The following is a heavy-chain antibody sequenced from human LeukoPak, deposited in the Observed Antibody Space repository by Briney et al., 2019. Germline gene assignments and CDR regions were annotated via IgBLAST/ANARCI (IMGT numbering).Heavy chain of an antibody. J-gene: IGHJ4*02. CDR2: IYYSGST. D-gene: IGHD6-19*01. CDR1: GGSISSYY. CDR3: ARWGYSSGWYSMYAFDY. Sequence: TSETLSLTCTVSGGSISSYYWSWIRQPPGKGLEWIGYIYYSGSTNYNPSLKSRVTISVDTSKNQFSLKLSSVTAADTAVYYCARWGYSSGWYSMYAFDYWGQGTLVTVSS. V-gene: IGHV4-59*08.